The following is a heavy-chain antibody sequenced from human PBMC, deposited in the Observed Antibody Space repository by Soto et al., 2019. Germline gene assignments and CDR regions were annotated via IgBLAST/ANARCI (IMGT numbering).Heavy chain of an antibody. CDR1: GGSISTMNYY. J-gene: IGHJ5*02. V-gene: IGHV4-39*01. Sequence: QLQLQESGPGLVKPSETLSLTCSVSGGSISTMNYYWGWIRQPPGKGLEWIGSIYYSGNTDYNPSLNSRDTIPVYTSKTQSSLMLTSVTAADPAVYYCARLALGGTTVGVPTARFDPRGQGTRVTVSS. CDR3: ARLALGGTTVGVPTARFDP. D-gene: IGHD2-2*01. CDR2: IYYSGNT.